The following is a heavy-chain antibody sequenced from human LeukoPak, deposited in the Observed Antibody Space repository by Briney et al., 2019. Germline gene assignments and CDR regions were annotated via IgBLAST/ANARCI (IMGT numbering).Heavy chain of an antibody. CDR1: GDSINSGGYY. CDR2: IYRSGST. D-gene: IGHD1-26*01. V-gene: IGHV4-31*03. Sequence: PSQTLSLTCTVSGDSINSGGYYWSWIRQHPEKGLEWLVYIAYIYRSGSTYYNPSLKSRASISGDTSKNQFSLRLRSVTAADAATYYCARVRGDSGIVGATTADYWGQGTLVIVSS. J-gene: IGHJ4*02. CDR3: ARVRGDSGIVGATTADY.